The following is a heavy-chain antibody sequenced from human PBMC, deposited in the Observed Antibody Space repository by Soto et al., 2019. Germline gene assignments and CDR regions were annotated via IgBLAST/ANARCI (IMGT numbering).Heavy chain of an antibody. V-gene: IGHV3-21*01. D-gene: IGHD3-22*01. J-gene: IGHJ3*02. CDR1: GFTFSSYS. Sequence: GGSLRLSCAASGFTFSSYSMNWVRQAPGKGLEWVSSISSSSSYIYYADSVKGRFTISRDNAKNSLYLQMNSLRAEDTAVYYCARAGSYYDSSGYTHDAFDIWGQGTMVTVSS. CDR2: ISSSSSYI. CDR3: ARAGSYYDSSGYTHDAFDI.